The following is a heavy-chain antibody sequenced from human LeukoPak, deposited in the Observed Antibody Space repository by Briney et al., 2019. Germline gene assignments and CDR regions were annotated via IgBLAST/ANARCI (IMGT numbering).Heavy chain of an antibody. CDR2: INHSGST. J-gene: IGHJ1*01. CDR3: ARDKGELEPWYFQH. D-gene: IGHD1-1*01. CDR1: GGSFSGYY. Sequence: SETLSLTCAVYGGSFSGYYWSWIRQPPGKGLEWIGEINHSGSTNYNPSLKSRVTISVDTSKNQFSLKLSSVTAADTAVYYCARDKGELEPWYFQHWGQGTLVTVSS. V-gene: IGHV4-34*01.